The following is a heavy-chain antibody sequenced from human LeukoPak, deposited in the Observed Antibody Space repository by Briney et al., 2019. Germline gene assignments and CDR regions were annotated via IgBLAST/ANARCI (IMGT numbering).Heavy chain of an antibody. V-gene: IGHV3-30*02. J-gene: IGHJ4*02. CDR2: SWFAGDTK. CDR3: AKDTDDYLLD. D-gene: IGHD5-12*01. CDR1: GFTFSSYG. Sequence: GGSLRLSCAACGFTFSSYGMHWVRQAPGKGLEWVAVSWFAGDTKYYADSVKGRFTISRGNSKNTVYLQLNSLRADDTAIYYCAKDTDDYLLDWGQGTLVTVSS.